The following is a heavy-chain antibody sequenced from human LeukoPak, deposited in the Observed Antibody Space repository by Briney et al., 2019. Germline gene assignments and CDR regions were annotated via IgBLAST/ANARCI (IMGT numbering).Heavy chain of an antibody. V-gene: IGHV1-2*02. CDR2: INPNSGGT. Sequence: GASVKVSCKASGYTFTVYYIHWVRQAPGQGLEWMGWINPNSGGTSYAQKFQGRVTMTRDTSISTAYMELSRLRSDDTAVYYCARGLGGRGDCYDYWGQETLVTVSS. J-gene: IGHJ4*02. D-gene: IGHD2-15*01. CDR3: ARGLGGRGDCYDY. CDR1: GYTFTVYY.